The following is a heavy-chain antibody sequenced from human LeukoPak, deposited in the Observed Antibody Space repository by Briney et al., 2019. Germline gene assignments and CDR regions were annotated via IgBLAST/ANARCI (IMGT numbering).Heavy chain of an antibody. CDR3: ARNLEWWELLPDYYYYYMDV. D-gene: IGHD1-26*01. J-gene: IGHJ6*03. CDR2: IIPIFGTA. V-gene: IGHV1-69*13. Sequence: SVKVSCKASGGTFSSYAISWVRQAPGQGLEWMGGIIPIFGTANYAQKFQGRVTITADESTSTAYMELSSLRSEDTAVYYCARNLEWWELLPDYYYYYMDVWGKGTTVTVSS. CDR1: GGTFSSYA.